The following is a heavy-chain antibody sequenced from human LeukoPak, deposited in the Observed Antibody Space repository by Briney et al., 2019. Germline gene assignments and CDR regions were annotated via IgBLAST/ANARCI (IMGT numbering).Heavy chain of an antibody. Sequence: SETLSLTCTVSGGSISSDYWSWIRQPAGKGLEWIGRIYASGSTNYNPSLKSRVTMSVDTSKNQFSLKLNSVTAADTAVYYCARGSSSGWYVDYYYGMDVWGQGTTVTVSS. CDR3: ARGSSSGWYVDYYYGMDV. J-gene: IGHJ6*02. CDR1: GGSISSDY. CDR2: IYASGST. D-gene: IGHD6-19*01. V-gene: IGHV4-4*07.